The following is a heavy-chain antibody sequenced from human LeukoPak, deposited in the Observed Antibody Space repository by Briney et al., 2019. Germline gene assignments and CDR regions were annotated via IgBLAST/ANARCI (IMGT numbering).Heavy chain of an antibody. V-gene: IGHV4-61*02. D-gene: IGHD1-26*01. CDR3: ARDGVWALGY. CDR1: GGSISSGSYY. J-gene: IGHJ4*02. CDR2: IYTSGST. Sequence: SQTLSLTCTVSGGSISSGSYYWSWIRQPAGKGLEWIGRIYTSGSTNYNPSLKSRVTISVDPSKNQFSLKLSSVTAADTAVYYCARDGVWALGYWGRGTLVTVSS.